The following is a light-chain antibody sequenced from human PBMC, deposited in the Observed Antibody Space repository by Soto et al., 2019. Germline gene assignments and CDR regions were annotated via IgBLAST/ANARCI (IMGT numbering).Light chain of an antibody. V-gene: IGKV3-15*01. J-gene: IGKJ1*01. CDR3: QQYNKWPWT. CDR1: QSVSDN. CDR2: GAS. Sequence: EIVMTQSPATLSVSPGETATLSCRASQSVSDNLAWHQQKPGRAPRLLIYGASTRATGIPARFSGSGSGTEFTLTISSLQSEDVAVYYCQQYNKWPWTFGQGTKVEIK.